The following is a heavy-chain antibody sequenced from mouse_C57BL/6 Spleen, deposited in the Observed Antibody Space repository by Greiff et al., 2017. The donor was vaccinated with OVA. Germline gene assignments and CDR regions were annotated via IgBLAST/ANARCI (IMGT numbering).Heavy chain of an antibody. J-gene: IGHJ3*01. CDR3: ARSLNWDEGTWFAY. CDR2: INPNNGGT. CDR1: GYTFTDYN. Sequence: EVQLQESGPELVKPGASVKIPCKASGYTFTDYNMDWVKQSHGKSLEWIGDINPNNGGTIYNQKFKGKATLTVDKSSSTAYMELRSLTSEDTAVYYCARSLNWDEGTWFAYWGQGTLVTVSA. V-gene: IGHV1-18*01. D-gene: IGHD4-1*01.